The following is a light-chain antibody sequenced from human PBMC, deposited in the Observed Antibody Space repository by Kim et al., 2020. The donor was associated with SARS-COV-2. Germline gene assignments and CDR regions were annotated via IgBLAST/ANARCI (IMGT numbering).Light chain of an antibody. CDR1: QSIMSW. Sequence: GDRFTITFRASQSIMSWLAWYQDKPTKAPKLLIYDSSSLESGVPSRFSGSGSGTEFTLTISSLQPDDFATYYCEQYISYSWTFGQETK. V-gene: IGKV1-5*01. CDR3: EQYISYSWT. J-gene: IGKJ1*01. CDR2: DSS.